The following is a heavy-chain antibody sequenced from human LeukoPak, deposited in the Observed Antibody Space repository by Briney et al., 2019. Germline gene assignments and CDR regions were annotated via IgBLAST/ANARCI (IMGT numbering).Heavy chain of an antibody. CDR3: ARDSSGWYGGSDY. D-gene: IGHD6-19*01. Sequence: PSETLSLTCTVSGGSISSYYWSWIRQPPGKGLEWIGYIYYSGSTNYNPSLKSRVTISVDTSKNQFSLKLSSVTAADTAVYYCARDSSGWYGGSDYWGQGTLVTVS. CDR1: GGSISSYY. V-gene: IGHV4-59*01. J-gene: IGHJ4*02. CDR2: IYYSGST.